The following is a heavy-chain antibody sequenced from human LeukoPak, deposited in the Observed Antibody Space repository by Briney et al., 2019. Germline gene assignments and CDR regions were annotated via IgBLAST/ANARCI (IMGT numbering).Heavy chain of an antibody. CDR3: ARAADYYV. CDR2: IYYGGST. Sequence: SETLSLTCTVSGGSISGYYWTWIRQPPGKGLEWIGYIYYGGSTTYNPSLKSRVTISVDTSKNQLSLRLSSVTAADTAVYYCARAADYYVWGQGTMVTVSS. D-gene: IGHD3-10*01. V-gene: IGHV4-59*01. CDR1: GGSISGYY. J-gene: IGHJ3*01.